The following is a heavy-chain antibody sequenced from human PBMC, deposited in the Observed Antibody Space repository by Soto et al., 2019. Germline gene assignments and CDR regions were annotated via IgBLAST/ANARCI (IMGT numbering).Heavy chain of an antibody. J-gene: IGHJ4*02. Sequence: QVQLQESGPGLVKPSGTLSLTCAVSGGSISSSNWWSCVRQPPGKGLEWIGEIYHSGSTNYNPSLHSRVTISVDKSKNEFSLKLSSVTAAGAAGYYCARDRQQLGIDYWGQGTLVTVSS. CDR3: ARDRQQLGIDY. CDR2: IYHSGST. V-gene: IGHV4-4*02. D-gene: IGHD6-13*01. CDR1: GGSISSSNW.